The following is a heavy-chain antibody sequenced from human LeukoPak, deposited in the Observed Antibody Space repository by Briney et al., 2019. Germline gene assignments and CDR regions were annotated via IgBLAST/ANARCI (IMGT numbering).Heavy chain of an antibody. V-gene: IGHV4-59*01. J-gene: IGHJ4*02. CDR2: IYSTGTT. CDR3: ARDFPPDY. CDR1: GGSINSDD. D-gene: IGHD2/OR15-2a*01. Sequence: PSETLSLTCAVPGGSINSDDWSWIRQPPGKGLEWIGHIYSTGTTNYSPSLKSRVTISVDTSKNQFSLKLSSVTAADTAVYYCARDFPPDYWGQGTLVTVSS.